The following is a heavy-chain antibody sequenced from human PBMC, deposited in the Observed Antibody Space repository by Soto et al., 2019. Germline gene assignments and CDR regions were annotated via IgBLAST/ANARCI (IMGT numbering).Heavy chain of an antibody. Sequence: GRALRLSCAAPGFTFISYAMSWGRQAPGKGLEWVSAISGSGGSTYYADSVKGRFTISRDNSKNTLYLQMNSLRAEDTAVYYCAKVPSIVXATTLYYFDYWGQGTLVTVSS. V-gene: IGHV3-23*01. CDR3: AKVPSIVXATTLYYFDY. J-gene: IGHJ4*02. CDR2: ISGSGGST. CDR1: GFTFISYA. D-gene: IGHD1-26*01.